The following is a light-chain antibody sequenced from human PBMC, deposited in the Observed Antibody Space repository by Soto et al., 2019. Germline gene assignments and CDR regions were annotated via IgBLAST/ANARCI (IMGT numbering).Light chain of an antibody. CDR2: DAS. Sequence: ENVLTQSPVTLSLSPGERATLSCRACQSVKSYLAWYQQKPGQAPRLLIYDASNRGAGIPARFSGSGSETDFTLTISSLDPEDVAVYYCQSRSSWPPVLTFGGGTKVEIK. CDR1: QSVKSY. CDR3: QSRSSWPPVLT. J-gene: IGKJ4*01. V-gene: IGKV3-11*01.